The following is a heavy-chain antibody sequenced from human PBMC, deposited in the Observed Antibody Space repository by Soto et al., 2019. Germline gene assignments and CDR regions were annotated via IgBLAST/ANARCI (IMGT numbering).Heavy chain of an antibody. J-gene: IGHJ3*02. V-gene: IGHV4-38-2*02. D-gene: IGHD6-6*01. CDR1: GYSLTSGYH. CDR2: IYHSGTT. CDR3: ARDPYSSSLGAFDI. Sequence: PSETLSLTCGVSGYSLTSGYHWGWIRQPPGKGLEWIGTIYHSGTTYYNPSLMSRVTMSVDTSKNQFSLKVTSATAADTAVYYCARDPYSSSLGAFDIWGQGTMVTVSS.